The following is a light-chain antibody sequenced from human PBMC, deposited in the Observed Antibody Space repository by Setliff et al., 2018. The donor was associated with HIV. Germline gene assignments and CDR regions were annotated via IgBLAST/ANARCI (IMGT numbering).Light chain of an antibody. J-gene: IGLJ1*01. Sequence: QSALTQPASVSGSPGQSITISCTGTSSDVGGYNYVSWYQQHPGKAPKLMIYEVSNRPSGVSNRFSGSKSGNTAFLTISGLQAEDEADYYCSSYTSSSTPLGTGTKVTVL. CDR2: EVS. CDR1: SSDVGGYNY. CDR3: SSYTSSSTP. V-gene: IGLV2-14*01.